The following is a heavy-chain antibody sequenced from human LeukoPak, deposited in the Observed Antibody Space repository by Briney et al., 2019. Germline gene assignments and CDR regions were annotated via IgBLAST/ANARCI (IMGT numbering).Heavy chain of an antibody. V-gene: IGHV3-23*01. J-gene: IGHJ4*02. Sequence: GGSLRLSRAASGFTFSSYAMSWVRQAPGKGLEWVSAISGSGGSTYYADSVKGRFTISRGNSKNTLYLQMNSLRAEDTAVYYCAKGMTTVVTYFDYWGQGTLVTVSS. CDR2: ISGSGGST. CDR1: GFTFSSYA. D-gene: IGHD4-23*01. CDR3: AKGMTTVVTYFDY.